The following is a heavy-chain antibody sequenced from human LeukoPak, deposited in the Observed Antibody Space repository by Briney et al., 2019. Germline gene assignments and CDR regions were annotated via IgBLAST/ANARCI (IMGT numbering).Heavy chain of an antibody. CDR3: ARGYCSGGSCHSGRWYFDL. J-gene: IGHJ2*01. D-gene: IGHD2-15*01. CDR2: IYYSGST. Sequence: SETLSLTCTVSGGSISSYYWSWIRQPPGKGLEWIGYIYYSGSTNYNPSLKSRVTISVDTSKNQFSLKLRSVTAADTAVYYCARGYCSGGSCHSGRWYFDLWGRGTQVTVSS. CDR1: GGSISSYY. V-gene: IGHV4-59*01.